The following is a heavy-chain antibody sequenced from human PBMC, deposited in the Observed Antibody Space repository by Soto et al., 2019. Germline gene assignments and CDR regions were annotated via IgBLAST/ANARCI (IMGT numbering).Heavy chain of an antibody. CDR3: ARGNNYYDSSGYYRFVSWYFDL. CDR1: GGTFSSYA. V-gene: IGHV1-69*13. Sequence: SSVKVSCKASGGTFSSYAISWVRQAPGQGLEWMGGIIPIFGTANYAQKFQGRVTITADESTSTAYMELSSLRSEDTAVYYCARGNNYYDSSGYYRFVSWYFDLWGRGTLVTVSS. CDR2: IIPIFGTA. J-gene: IGHJ2*01. D-gene: IGHD3-22*01.